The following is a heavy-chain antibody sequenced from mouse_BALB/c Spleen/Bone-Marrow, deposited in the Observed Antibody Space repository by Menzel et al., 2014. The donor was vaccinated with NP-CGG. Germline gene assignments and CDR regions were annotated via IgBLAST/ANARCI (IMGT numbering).Heavy chain of an antibody. J-gene: IGHJ4*01. CDR2: ISSGGSYI. V-gene: IGHV5-9-3*01. CDR3: ARRYGNYGAMDY. D-gene: IGHD2-10*02. Sequence: EVQRVESGGGLVKPGGSLKLSCAASGFTFXSYAMSWVCQTPEKRLEWVATISSGGSYIYYPDSVKGRFTISRDNAKNTLYLQMSSLRSEDTAMYYCARRYGNYGAMDYWGQGTSVTVSS. CDR1: GFTFXSYA.